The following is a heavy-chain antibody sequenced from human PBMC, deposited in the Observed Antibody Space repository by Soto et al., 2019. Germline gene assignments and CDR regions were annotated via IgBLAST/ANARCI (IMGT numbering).Heavy chain of an antibody. Sequence: GGSLRLSCAASGFTFSSYAMSWVRQAPGKGLEWVSSISDSGDTSYYADSVKGRFTISRDNSKNTLYLQMNSLRAEDTAVYYCTRSHNLDYWGQGTLVTVSS. J-gene: IGHJ4*02. CDR2: ISDSGDTS. V-gene: IGHV3-23*01. CDR1: GFTFSSYA. CDR3: TRSHNLDY. D-gene: IGHD1-1*01.